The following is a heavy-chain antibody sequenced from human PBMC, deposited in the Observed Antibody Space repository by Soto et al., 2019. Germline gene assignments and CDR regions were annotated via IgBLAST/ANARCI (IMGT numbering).Heavy chain of an antibody. D-gene: IGHD1-1*01. CDR3: ARLATRYYFDY. Sequence: SETLSLTCTVSGGSINNYYWSWIRQPPGKGLEWIAYISYSGHTHYSPSLESRATISVDTSKNQFSLKMSSVTAADTAVYYCARLATRYYFDYWGQGTLVTVSS. CDR2: ISYSGHT. V-gene: IGHV4-59*01. CDR1: GGSINNYY. J-gene: IGHJ4*02.